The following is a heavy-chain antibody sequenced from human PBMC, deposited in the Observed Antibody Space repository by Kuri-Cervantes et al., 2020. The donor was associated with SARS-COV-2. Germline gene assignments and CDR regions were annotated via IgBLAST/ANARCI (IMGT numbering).Heavy chain of an antibody. V-gene: IGHV3-23*01. J-gene: IGHJ3*02. CDR2: MSGSGGST. CDR3: AKYYYYDSSGYCAGDAFDI. Sequence: GGSLRLSCAAYGFTFSSYAMSWVRQAPGKGLEWVSAMSGSGGSTYYEDSGKGRFTISRDNYKNTLYLQMNSLRAEDTAVYYCAKYYYYDSSGYCAGDAFDIWGQGTMVTVSS. CDR1: GFTFSSYA. D-gene: IGHD3-22*01.